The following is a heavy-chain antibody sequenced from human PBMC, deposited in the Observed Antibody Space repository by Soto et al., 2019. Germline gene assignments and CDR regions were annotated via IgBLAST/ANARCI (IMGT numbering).Heavy chain of an antibody. V-gene: IGHV3-53*02. J-gene: IGHJ2*01. CDR1: GLTVSSNY. D-gene: IGHD3-22*01. CDR3: ARVIQYYYDSSGYVKYFDL. Sequence: EVQLVETGGGLIQPGGSLRLSCAASGLTVSSNYMSWVRQAPGKGLEWVSVIYSGGSTYYADSVKGRFTISRDNSKNTLYLQMNSLRAEDTAVYYCARVIQYYYDSSGYVKYFDLCGRGTLVTVSS. CDR2: IYSGGST.